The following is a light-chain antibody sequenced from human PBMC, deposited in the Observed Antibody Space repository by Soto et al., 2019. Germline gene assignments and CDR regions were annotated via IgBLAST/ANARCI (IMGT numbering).Light chain of an antibody. CDR1: SSDVGGYNY. Sequence: QSVLTQPASVSGSPGQSITISCTGTSSDVGGYNYVSWYQQHPGKAPKLMIYEVSYRPSGVSHRFSGSKSGNTASVTISGLQAEDEADYYCSSYTTSTTYVFGTGTK. J-gene: IGLJ1*01. CDR2: EVS. V-gene: IGLV2-14*01. CDR3: SSYTTSTTYV.